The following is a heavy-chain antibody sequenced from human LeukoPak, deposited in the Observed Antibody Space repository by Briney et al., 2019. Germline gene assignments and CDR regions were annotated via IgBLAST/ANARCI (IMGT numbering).Heavy chain of an antibody. Sequence: ASVKVSCKASGYTFTGYYMHWVRQAPGQGLEWMGWINPNSGATNYAQKFQGRVTITRNTSISTAYMELSSLRSEDTAVYYCARGLLQTSGGYYYYYMDVWGKGTTVTVSS. D-gene: IGHD2-15*01. V-gene: IGHV1-2*02. J-gene: IGHJ6*03. CDR1: GYTFTGYY. CDR3: ARGLLQTSGGYYYYYMDV. CDR2: INPNSGAT.